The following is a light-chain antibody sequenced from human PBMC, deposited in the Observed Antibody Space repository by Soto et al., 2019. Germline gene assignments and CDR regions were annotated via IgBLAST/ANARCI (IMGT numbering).Light chain of an antibody. CDR3: KTYNSAPIT. Sequence: EVVMPQAPPTLSVSPGEGVTLSCRASQGIGDNLAWYQQKPGQAPRLLIHGAYTRHSGIQGRFSGSGSGTEFTLTIRILQPDDVATYYCKTYNSAPITFGQGTRLEI. CDR1: QGIGDN. J-gene: IGKJ5*01. CDR2: GAY. V-gene: IGKV3-15*01.